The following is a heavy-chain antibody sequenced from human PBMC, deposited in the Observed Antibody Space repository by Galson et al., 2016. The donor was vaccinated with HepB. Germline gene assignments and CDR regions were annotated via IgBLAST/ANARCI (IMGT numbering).Heavy chain of an antibody. CDR3: ARTVGGKSVRAGYFDY. CDR2: IDWDDDE. CDR1: GFSLSTESMR. J-gene: IGHJ4*02. V-gene: IGHV2-70*04. Sequence: PALVKPTQTLTLTCSFSGFSLSTESMRVSWIRQSPGKALEWLARIDWDDDEFYTISLRRRLTISKDTSKNLVVLTMTNMDPTDTATYYCARTVGGKSVRAGYFDYWGQGTLVTVSS. D-gene: IGHD2-2*01.